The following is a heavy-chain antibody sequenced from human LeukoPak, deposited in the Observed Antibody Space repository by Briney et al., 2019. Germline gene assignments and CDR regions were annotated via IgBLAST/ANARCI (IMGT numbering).Heavy chain of an antibody. CDR3: AKDWRRGYSYGFDY. Sequence: PGGSLRLSCAASGFTFSSYVMSWVRQAPGKGLEGVSAISGSGGSTYYADSVKGRFTISRDNSKNTLYLQMNSLRAEDTAVYYCAKDWRRGYSYGFDYWGQGTLVTVSS. V-gene: IGHV3-23*01. CDR2: ISGSGGST. CDR1: GFTFSSYV. D-gene: IGHD5-18*01. J-gene: IGHJ4*02.